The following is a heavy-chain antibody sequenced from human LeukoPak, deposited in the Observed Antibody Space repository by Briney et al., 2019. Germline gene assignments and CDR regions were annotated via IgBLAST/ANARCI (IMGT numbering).Heavy chain of an antibody. CDR2: IYSSGST. V-gene: IGHV4-59*01. D-gene: IGHD2-15*01. J-gene: IGHJ5*02. Sequence: PSETLSPTCTVSVGSISTYFWSWMRQPPGKGLEWIAYIYSSGSTTYNPSLRSRVTISVDTSKNQFSLKLNSVTVADTAVYYCARGGYLKTDWFDPWGQGTLVTVSS. CDR3: ARGGYLKTDWFDP. CDR1: VGSISTYF.